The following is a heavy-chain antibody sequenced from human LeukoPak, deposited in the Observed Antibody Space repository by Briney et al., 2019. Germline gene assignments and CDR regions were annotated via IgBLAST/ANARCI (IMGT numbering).Heavy chain of an antibody. V-gene: IGHV1-18*01. CDR2: ISAYNGNT. J-gene: IGHJ4*02. CDR1: GYTFTSYG. D-gene: IGHD3-9*01. Sequence: ASVKVSCKASGYTFTSYGISWVRQPPGQGLEWMGWISAYNGNTNYAQKLQGRVTMTTDTSTSTAYMELRSLRSDDTAVYYCAREERYYDILTGYYYYFDYWGQGTLVTVSS. CDR3: AREERYYDILTGYYYYFDY.